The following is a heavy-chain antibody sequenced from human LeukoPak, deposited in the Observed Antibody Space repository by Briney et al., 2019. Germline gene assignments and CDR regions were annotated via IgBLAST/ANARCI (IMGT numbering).Heavy chain of an antibody. V-gene: IGHV3-66*01. J-gene: IGHJ4*02. CDR1: GFTVSSNY. D-gene: IGHD4-17*01. CDR3: ARMTTVTTFDY. CDR2: IYSGGST. Sequence: QPGGSLRLSCAASGFTVSSNYMSWVRQAPGKGLEWVSVIYSGGSTYYADSVKGRFTISRDNSKNTLYLQMNSLRAEDTAVYYCARMTTVTTFDYWGQGTLVTVSS.